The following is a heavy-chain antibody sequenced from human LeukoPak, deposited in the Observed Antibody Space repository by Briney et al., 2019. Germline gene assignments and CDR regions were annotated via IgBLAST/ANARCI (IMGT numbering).Heavy chain of an antibody. CDR1: GFTFSNSA. CDR2: ISGSGGST. J-gene: IGHJ4*02. CDR3: AKRIQSAMATGY. Sequence: PGGSLRLSCAASGFTFSNSALSWVRQAPGKGLEWVSDISGSGGSTYYADSVKGRFTIPRDNSKNTLYLQMNSLRAEDTAVYYCAKRIQSAMATGYWGQGTLVTVSS. D-gene: IGHD5-18*01. V-gene: IGHV3-23*01.